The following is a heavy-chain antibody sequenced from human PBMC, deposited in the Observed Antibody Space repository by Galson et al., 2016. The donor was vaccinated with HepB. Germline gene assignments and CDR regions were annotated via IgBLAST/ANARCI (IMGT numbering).Heavy chain of an antibody. D-gene: IGHD3-10*01. Sequence: ETLSLTCTVSGGSVTASPYYHAWIRQPPGKGLEWIGTLSYSGSAYYNPSLKSHLTISMGASRNQFSLQLTSVTAADTAVYYCARLFASGRKYDAFDIWGQGTVVTVSS. CDR2: LSYSGSA. CDR3: ARLFASGRKYDAFDI. CDR1: GGSVTASPYY. V-gene: IGHV4-39*01. J-gene: IGHJ3*02.